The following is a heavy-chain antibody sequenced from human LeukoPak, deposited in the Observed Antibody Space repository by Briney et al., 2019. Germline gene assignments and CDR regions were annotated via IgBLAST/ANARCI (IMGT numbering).Heavy chain of an antibody. J-gene: IGHJ4*02. Sequence: SETLSLTCTVSGGSISSYYWSWIRQPAGKGLEWIGRIYTSGSTNYNPSLKSRVTMSVDTSKNQFSLKLSSVTAADTAVYYCAREGGPYYYDSSGYWGYFDYWGQGTLVTVSS. CDR1: GGSISSYY. CDR3: AREGGPYYYDSSGYWGYFDY. CDR2: IYTSGST. D-gene: IGHD3-22*01. V-gene: IGHV4-4*07.